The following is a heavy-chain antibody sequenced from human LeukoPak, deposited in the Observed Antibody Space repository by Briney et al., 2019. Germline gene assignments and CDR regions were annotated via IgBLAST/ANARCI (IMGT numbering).Heavy chain of an antibody. J-gene: IGHJ4*02. D-gene: IGHD3-10*01. V-gene: IGHV1-3*03. Sequence: ASVKVSCKASGYTFTSYAMHWVRQAPGQRLEWMGWINAGNGNTKYSQEFQGRVTITRDTSASTAYMELSSLRSEDMAVYYCARGPNYYGSGSYYSGVDYWGQGTLVTVSS. CDR3: ARGPNYYGSGSYYSGVDY. CDR1: GYTFTSYA. CDR2: INAGNGNT.